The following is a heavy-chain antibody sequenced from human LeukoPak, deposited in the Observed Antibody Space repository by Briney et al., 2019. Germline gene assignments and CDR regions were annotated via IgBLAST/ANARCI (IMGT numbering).Heavy chain of an antibody. V-gene: IGHV4-4*07. CDR3: ARAAGSWHTLNFDY. CDR2: IYTSGST. CDR1: GGSISSYY. Sequence: SETLSLTCTVSGGSISSYYWSWIRQPAGKGLEWIGRIYTSGSTNYNPSLKSRVTISVDTSKNQFSLKLSSVTAADTAVYYCARAAGSWHTLNFDYWGQGTLVTVSS. D-gene: IGHD6-13*01. J-gene: IGHJ4*02.